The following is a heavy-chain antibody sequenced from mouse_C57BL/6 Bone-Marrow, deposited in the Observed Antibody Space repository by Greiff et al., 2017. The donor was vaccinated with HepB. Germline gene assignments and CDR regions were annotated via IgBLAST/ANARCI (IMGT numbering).Heavy chain of an antibody. CDR3: ARGYYGSSCKCAY. J-gene: IGHJ3*01. CDR2: IDPSDSYT. D-gene: IGHD1-1*01. Sequence: VQLQQPGAELVMPGASVKLSCTASGYTFTSYSMHWVKQRPGQGLEWIGEIDPSDSYTNYNQKFKGKSTLAVDKSSSTAYMQLSSLTSEDSAVYYCARGYYGSSCKCAYWGRGNVVTVSA. V-gene: IGHV1-69*01. CDR1: GYTFTSYS.